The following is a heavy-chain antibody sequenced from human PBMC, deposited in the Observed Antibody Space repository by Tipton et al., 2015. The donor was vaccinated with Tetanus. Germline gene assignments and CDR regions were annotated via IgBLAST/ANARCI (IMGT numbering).Heavy chain of an antibody. Sequence: QLVQSGAEVKKPGSSVKVSCKSSGGPFYKHGIDWVRQAPGQGLEWMGGIIPASGATNYAHKFHGRVTMTADASTTTVHMELSNLRSDDTAVYYCVRDRAAAGGSDYWGQGTLVTV. J-gene: IGHJ4*02. CDR2: IIPASGAT. CDR1: GGPFYKHG. V-gene: IGHV1-69*01. D-gene: IGHD6-25*01. CDR3: VRDRAAAGGSDY.